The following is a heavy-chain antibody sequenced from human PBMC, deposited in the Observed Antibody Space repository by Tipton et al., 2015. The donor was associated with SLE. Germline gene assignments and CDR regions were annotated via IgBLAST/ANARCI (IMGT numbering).Heavy chain of an antibody. CDR1: GFTFSNYG. CDR2: ISYDGSNK. J-gene: IGHJ4*02. CDR3: ASGYVPAAVDY. V-gene: IGHV3-30*19. D-gene: IGHD2-2*01. Sequence: SLRLSCTASGFTFSNYGMHWVRQAPGKGLEWVAVISYDGSNKYYADSVKGRFTISRDNSKNTLYLQMNNLRAEDTAVYYCASGYVPAAVDYWGQGTLVTVSS.